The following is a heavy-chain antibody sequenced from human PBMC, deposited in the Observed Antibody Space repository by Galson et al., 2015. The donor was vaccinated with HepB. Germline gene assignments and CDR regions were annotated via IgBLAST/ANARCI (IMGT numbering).Heavy chain of an antibody. CDR2: ILYDGSNK. V-gene: IGHV3-30*04. J-gene: IGHJ5*02. CDR1: GFTFSSYA. CDR3: ARDTDNWFDP. Sequence: SLRLSCAASGFTFSSYAMHWARQAPGKGLEWVAVILYDGSNKYYADSVKGRFTISRDNSKNTLYLQMDSLRAEDTAVYYCARDTDNWFDPWGQGTLVTVSS.